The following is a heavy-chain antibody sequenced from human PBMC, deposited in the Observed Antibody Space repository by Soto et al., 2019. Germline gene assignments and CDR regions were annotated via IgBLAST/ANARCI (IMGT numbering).Heavy chain of an antibody. Sequence: EVQLVESGGGLVQPGGSLRLSCAASGFTFSSYWRTWVRQAPGKGLAWVANIKQDGSEKNYVDSVKGRFTISRDNAKNSLYLQMNSVRAEDTAVYYCARGEMDSWGQGTMVTVSS. V-gene: IGHV3-7*01. CDR3: ARGEMDS. J-gene: IGHJ3*02. D-gene: IGHD1-26*01. CDR2: IKQDGSEK. CDR1: GFTFSSYW.